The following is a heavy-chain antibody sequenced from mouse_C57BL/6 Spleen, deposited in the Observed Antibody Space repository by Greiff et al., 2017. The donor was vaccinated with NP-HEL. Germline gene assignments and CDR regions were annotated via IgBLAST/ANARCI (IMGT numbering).Heavy chain of an antibody. CDR1: GYAFSSYW. Sequence: LVESGAELVKPGASVKISCKASGYAFSSYWMNWVKQRPGKGLEWIGQIYPGDGDTNYNGKFKGKATLTADKSSSTAYMQLSSLTSEDSAVYFCARRSSALYYYAMDYWGQGTSVTVSS. J-gene: IGHJ4*01. CDR2: IYPGDGDT. CDR3: ARRSSALYYYAMDY. V-gene: IGHV1-80*01. D-gene: IGHD3-2*02.